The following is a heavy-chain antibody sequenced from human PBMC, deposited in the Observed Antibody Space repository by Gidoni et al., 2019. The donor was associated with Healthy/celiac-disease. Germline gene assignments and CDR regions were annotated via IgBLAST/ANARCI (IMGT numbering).Heavy chain of an antibody. J-gene: IGHJ3*02. CDR2: ISGNSGSI. D-gene: IGHD4-17*01. Sequence: EVQLVESGGGLVQPGRSLRLSFAASGFTFADYAMHWVRQAPGKGLEWVSGISGNSGSIGYADSVKGRFTSARDNAKNSLYLQMNSLRAEDTALYDGAKDIDDYGDYVIGAFDIWGQGTMVTVSS. V-gene: IGHV3-9*01. CDR3: AKDIDDYGDYVIGAFDI. CDR1: GFTFADYA.